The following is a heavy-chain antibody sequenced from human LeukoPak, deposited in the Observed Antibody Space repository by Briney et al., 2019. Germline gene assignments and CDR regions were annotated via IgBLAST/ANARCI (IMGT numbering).Heavy chain of an antibody. J-gene: IGHJ1*01. V-gene: IGHV1-2*02. Sequence: ASVKVSCKASGYTFTGYYMHWVRQAPGQGLEWMGWINPNSGGTNYAQKFQGRVTVTRDTSISTAYMELSRLRSDDTAVYYCARALRNAEYFQHWGQGTLVTVSS. CDR2: INPNSGGT. CDR3: ARALRNAEYFQH. CDR1: GYTFTGYY.